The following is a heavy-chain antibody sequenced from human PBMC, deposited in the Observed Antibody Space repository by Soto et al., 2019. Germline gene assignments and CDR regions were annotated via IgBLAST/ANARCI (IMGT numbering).Heavy chain of an antibody. CDR1: GYTLTELS. CDR2: FDPEDGET. J-gene: IGHJ4*02. CDR3: ATGLTVVPAALDY. V-gene: IGHV1-24*01. Sequence: PSVKVSCKVSGYTLTELSMHWVRQAPGKGLEWMGGFDPEDGETIYAQKFQGRVTMTEDTSTDTAYMELSSLRSEDTAVYYCATGLTVVPAALDYWGQGTLVTVSS. D-gene: IGHD2-2*01.